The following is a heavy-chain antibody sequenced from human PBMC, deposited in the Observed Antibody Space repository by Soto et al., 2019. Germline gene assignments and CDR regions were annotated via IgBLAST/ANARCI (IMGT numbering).Heavy chain of an antibody. Sequence: SETLSLTCTVSGGSISSYYWSWIRQPPGKGLEWIGYIYYRGSTNYNPSLKSRVTISVDTSKNQFSLKLTSVTAADTAVYYCARLRFLSFDYWGQGTLVTVSS. J-gene: IGHJ4*02. CDR2: IYYRGST. CDR1: GGSISSYY. V-gene: IGHV4-59*08. D-gene: IGHD3-3*01. CDR3: ARLRFLSFDY.